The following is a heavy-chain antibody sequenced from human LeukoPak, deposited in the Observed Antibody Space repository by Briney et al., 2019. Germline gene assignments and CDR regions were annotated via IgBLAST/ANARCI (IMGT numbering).Heavy chain of an antibody. V-gene: IGHV3-9*01. CDR3: AKSQGVGATWGYAFDI. CDR2: ISWNSGSI. J-gene: IGHJ3*02. D-gene: IGHD1-26*01. Sequence: PGGSLRLSCAASGFTFDDYAMHWVRQAPGKGLEWVSGISWNSGSIGYADSVKGRFTISRDNAKNSLYLQMNSLRAEDTALYYCAKSQGVGATWGYAFDIWGQGTMVTVSS. CDR1: GFTFDDYA.